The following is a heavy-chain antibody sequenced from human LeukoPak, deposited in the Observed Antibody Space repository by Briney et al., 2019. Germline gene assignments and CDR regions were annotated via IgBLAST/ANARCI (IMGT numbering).Heavy chain of an antibody. Sequence: PGGSLRLSCAASGFTFSSYAMSWVRQAPGKGLEWASAISGSGGSTYYADSVKGRFTISRDNSKNTLYLQMNSLRAEDTAVYYCANSLDYGGKKYFDYWGQGTLVTVSS. D-gene: IGHD4-23*01. CDR3: ANSLDYGGKKYFDY. CDR1: GFTFSSYA. CDR2: ISGSGGST. J-gene: IGHJ4*02. V-gene: IGHV3-23*01.